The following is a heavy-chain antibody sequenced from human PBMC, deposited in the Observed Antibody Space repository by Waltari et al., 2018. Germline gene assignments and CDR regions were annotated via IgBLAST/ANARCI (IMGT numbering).Heavy chain of an antibody. V-gene: IGHV3-33*01. CDR3: ARDDRSIAALQY. CDR1: GFDLVHYG. CDR2: IWFDGTTT. J-gene: IGHJ4*02. Sequence: QVQLVESGGGVFKLGRSLKLSCAAYGFDLVHYGMHWVRQAPGKGLEWVAIIWFDGTTTYYEESVKGRFTISRDSSRNTVYLQMNSLRAEDTAVYYCARDDRSIAALQYWGQGTLVTVSS. D-gene: IGHD6-6*01.